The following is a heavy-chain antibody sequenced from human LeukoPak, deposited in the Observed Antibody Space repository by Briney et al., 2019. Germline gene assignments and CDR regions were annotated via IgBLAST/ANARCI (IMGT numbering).Heavy chain of an antibody. CDR2: INHSGST. V-gene: IGHV4-34*01. CDR1: GGSFSGYY. D-gene: IGHD1-26*01. CDR3: ARALVGSSLDL. J-gene: IGHJ5*02. Sequence: PSETLSLTCAVYGGSFSGYYWSWIRQPPGKGLEWIGEINHSGSTNYNPSLKSRVTISVDTSKNQFSLKLSSVTAADTAVYYCARALVGSSLDLWGQGTLVTVSS.